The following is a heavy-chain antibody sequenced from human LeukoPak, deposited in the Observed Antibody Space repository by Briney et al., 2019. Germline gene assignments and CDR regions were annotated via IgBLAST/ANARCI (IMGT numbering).Heavy chain of an antibody. D-gene: IGHD3-10*01. CDR2: IKSKTDGGTT. Sequence: PGGSLRLSCAASGFTFSNAWMSWVRQAPGKGLEWVGRIKSKTDGGTTDYAAPVKGRFTISRDDSKNTLYLQMNSLKTEDTAVYYCTKDRWFGEFENYYYYYMDVWGKGTTVTISS. CDR3: TKDRWFGEFENYYYYYMDV. V-gene: IGHV3-15*01. J-gene: IGHJ6*03. CDR1: GFTFSNAW.